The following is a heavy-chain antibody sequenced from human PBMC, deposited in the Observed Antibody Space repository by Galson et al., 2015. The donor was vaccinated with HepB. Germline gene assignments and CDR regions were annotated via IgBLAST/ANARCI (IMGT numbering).Heavy chain of an antibody. Sequence: SVKVSCKASGGTFSSCAISWVRQAPGQGLEWMGRIIPILGIANYAQKFQGRVTITADKSTSTAYMELSSLRSEDTAVYYCARGSRGYSYGYGDYWGQGTLVTVSS. V-gene: IGHV1-69*04. CDR2: IIPILGIA. J-gene: IGHJ4*02. CDR1: GGTFSSCA. D-gene: IGHD5-18*01. CDR3: ARGSRGYSYGYGDY.